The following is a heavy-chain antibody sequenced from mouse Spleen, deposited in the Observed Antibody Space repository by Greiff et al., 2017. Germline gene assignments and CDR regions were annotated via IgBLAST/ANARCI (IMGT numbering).Heavy chain of an antibody. Sequence: EVKLVESEGGLVQPGSSMKLSCTASGFTFSDYYMAWVRQVPEKGLEWVANINYDGSSTYYLDSLKSRFIISRDNAKNILYLQMSSLKSEDTATYYCARRGGSSLWYFDVWGAGTTVTVSS. J-gene: IGHJ1*01. D-gene: IGHD1-1*01. V-gene: IGHV5-16*02. CDR1: GFTFSDYY. CDR3: ARRGGSSLWYFDV. CDR2: INYDGSST.